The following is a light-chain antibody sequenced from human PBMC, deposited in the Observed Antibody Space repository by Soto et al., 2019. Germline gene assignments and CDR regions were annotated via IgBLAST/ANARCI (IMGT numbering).Light chain of an antibody. CDR1: QSISSS. Sequence: DIQMTQSPSTLSASVGDRVIIACRASQSISSSLAWYQQKPGKAPNLLIYWASSLESGVPSRFSGSGSGTEFTLTISSLQPDDFATYYCHQDNRFPYTFGQGTKLEIK. CDR3: HQDNRFPYT. V-gene: IGKV1-5*03. CDR2: WAS. J-gene: IGKJ2*01.